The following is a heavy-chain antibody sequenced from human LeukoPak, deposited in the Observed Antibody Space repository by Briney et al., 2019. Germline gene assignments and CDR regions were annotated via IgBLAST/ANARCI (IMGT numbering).Heavy chain of an antibody. Sequence: PSETLSLTCTVSGGSIRSSYYYWGWIRQPPGKGLEWIGSIYDSGSTYYNPSLKSRVTISVDTSKNQFSLKLSSVTAADTAVYYCARVLGNDYGVPDAFDIWGQGTMVTVSS. D-gene: IGHD4-17*01. V-gene: IGHV4-39*07. CDR1: GGSIRSSYYY. CDR2: IYDSGST. J-gene: IGHJ3*02. CDR3: ARVLGNDYGVPDAFDI.